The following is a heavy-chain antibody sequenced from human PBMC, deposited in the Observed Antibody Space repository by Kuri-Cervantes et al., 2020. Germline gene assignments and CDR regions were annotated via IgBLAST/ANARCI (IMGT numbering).Heavy chain of an antibody. Sequence: ASVKVSCKASGYTFTNNTMTWVRQAPGQGLEWMGWINTNTDNPTYAQGFTGRFVFSLDTSVSTAYLQISSLKAEDTAVYYCARRDGYNYSPYFSNFDYWGQGTLVTVSS. CDR3: ARRDGYNYSPYFSNFDY. CDR1: GYTFTNNT. D-gene: IGHD5-24*01. J-gene: IGHJ4*02. V-gene: IGHV7-4-1*02. CDR2: INTNTDNP.